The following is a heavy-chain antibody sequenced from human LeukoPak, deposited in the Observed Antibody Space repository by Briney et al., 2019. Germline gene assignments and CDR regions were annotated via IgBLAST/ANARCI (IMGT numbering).Heavy chain of an antibody. V-gene: IGHV1-2*02. D-gene: IGHD2-2*01. CDR1: GYTFTGYY. CDR3: ARVVVVPAANYYYYYYYMDV. CDR2: INPNSGGT. Sequence: GASETVSCKACGYTFTGYYMLWVRQAPGQGLEWVGWINPNSGGTNHAQKLQGRVTMTTDTSTSTAYMELRSLRSDDTAVYYCARVVVVPAANYYYYYYYMDVWGKGTTVTVSS. J-gene: IGHJ6*03.